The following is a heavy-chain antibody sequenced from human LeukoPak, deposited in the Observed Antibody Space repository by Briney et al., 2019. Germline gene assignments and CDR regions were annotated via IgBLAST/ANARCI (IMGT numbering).Heavy chain of an antibody. V-gene: IGHV1-2*02. D-gene: IGHD6-13*01. CDR2: INPNSGGT. CDR1: GYTFIGYY. J-gene: IGHJ5*02. CDR3: ARDLSSSWYNWFDP. Sequence: ASVKVSCKASGYTFIGYYMHWVRQAPGQGLEWMGWINPNSGGTNYAQKFQGRVTMTRDTSISTAYMELSRLRSDDTAVYYCARDLSSSWYNWFDPWGQGTLVTVSS.